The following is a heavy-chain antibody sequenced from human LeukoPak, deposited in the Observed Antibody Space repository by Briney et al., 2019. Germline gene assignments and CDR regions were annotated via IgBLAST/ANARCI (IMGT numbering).Heavy chain of an antibody. CDR2: ISNSSSWI. D-gene: IGHD3-10*01. J-gene: IGHJ5*02. V-gene: IGHV3-21*01. Sequence: GGSQTLSCAASVLTWSSCCVHWARHAPGEGLEWVSSISNSSSWIYYADSVKGRFTISRDNAKNSLYLQMNSLRAEDTAVYYCARDYWFGEFSLNWFDPWGQGTLVTVSS. CDR1: VLTWSSCC. CDR3: ARDYWFGEFSLNWFDP.